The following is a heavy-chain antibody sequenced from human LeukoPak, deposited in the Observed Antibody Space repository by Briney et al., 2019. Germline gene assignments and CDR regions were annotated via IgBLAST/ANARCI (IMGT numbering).Heavy chain of an antibody. CDR3: ARDAAYGYDRFDY. CDR1: GFTFSNAW. D-gene: IGHD5-24*01. J-gene: IGHJ4*02. CDR2: IKDDGSDK. V-gene: IGHV3-7*01. Sequence: GGSLRLSCAASGFTFSNAWMSWVRQAPGKGLEWLANIKDDGSDKNYVDSLRGRFTISRDNAKTSLYLQIDSLRAEDAAVYYCARDAAYGYDRFDYWGQGTQVTVSS.